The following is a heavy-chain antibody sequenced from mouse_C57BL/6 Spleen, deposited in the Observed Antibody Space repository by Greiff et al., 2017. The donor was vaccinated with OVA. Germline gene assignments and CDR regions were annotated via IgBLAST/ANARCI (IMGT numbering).Heavy chain of an antibody. V-gene: IGHV1-69*01. J-gene: IGHJ4*01. Sequence: QVQLQQPGAELVMPGASVKLSCKASGYTFTSYWMHWVKQRPGQGLEWIGEIDPSDSYTNYTQKFKGKSTLTVDKSSSTAYMQLSSLTSEDSAVYYCARRGTVGYYAMDCWGQGTSVTVSA. CDR1: GYTFTSYW. CDR3: ARRGTVGYYAMDC. D-gene: IGHD2-14*01. CDR2: IDPSDSYT.